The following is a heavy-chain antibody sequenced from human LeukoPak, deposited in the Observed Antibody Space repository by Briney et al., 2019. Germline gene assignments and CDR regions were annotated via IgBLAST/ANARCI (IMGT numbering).Heavy chain of an antibody. CDR2: ISGSGGST. V-gene: IGHV3-23*01. Sequence: PGGSLTLSCVASGFSFSSYAMSWVRQAPGKGLEWVSAISGSGGSTYYADSVKGRFTISRDNSKNTLYLQMNSLRAEDTAVYYCAKMVRGVITGFDYWGQGTLVTVSS. CDR1: GFSFSSYA. CDR3: AKMVRGVITGFDY. J-gene: IGHJ4*02. D-gene: IGHD3-10*01.